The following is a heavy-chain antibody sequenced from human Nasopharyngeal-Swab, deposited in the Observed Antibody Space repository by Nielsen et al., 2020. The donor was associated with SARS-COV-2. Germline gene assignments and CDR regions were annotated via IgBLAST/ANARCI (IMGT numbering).Heavy chain of an antibody. Sequence: IRQPPGKGLEWGSYISSSSSYTNYADSVKGRFTISRDNAKNSLYLQMNSLRAEDTAVYYCARETGRITMVRGVIILDYMDVWGKGTTVTVSS. V-gene: IGHV3-11*06. D-gene: IGHD3-10*01. CDR3: ARETGRITMVRGVIILDYMDV. CDR2: ISSSSSYT. J-gene: IGHJ6*03.